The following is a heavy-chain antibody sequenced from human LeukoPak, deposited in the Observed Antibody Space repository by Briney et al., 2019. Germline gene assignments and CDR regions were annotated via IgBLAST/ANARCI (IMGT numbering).Heavy chain of an antibody. CDR1: GFTFSSYA. V-gene: IGHV3-30-3*01. CDR2: ISYDGSNK. J-gene: IGHJ6*02. Sequence: GGSLRLSCAASGFTFSSYAMHWVRQAPGKGLEWVAVISYDGSNKCYADSVKGRFTISRDNAKNSLYLQMNSLRAEDTAVYYCAREEGAPAAYYYGMDVWGQGTTVTVSS. CDR3: AREEGAPAAYYYGMDV. D-gene: IGHD6-25*01.